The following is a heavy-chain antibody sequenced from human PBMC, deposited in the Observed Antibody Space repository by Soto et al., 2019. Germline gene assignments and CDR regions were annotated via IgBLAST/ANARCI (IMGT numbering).Heavy chain of an antibody. CDR1: GASISSDNW. D-gene: IGHD3-10*01. CDR2: VYHSEGA. CDR3: ARASASSLVRGAVIN. J-gene: IGHJ4*02. V-gene: IGHV4-4*02. Sequence: QVLLQESGPGLVKPSETLSLTCALSGASISSDNWWTWVRQSPGKGLEWIGEVYHSEGANYNPSLKSRVTISVDSYDNHFSLRLNSVTAADTALYFCARASASSLVRGAVINWGRGTRVTVSS.